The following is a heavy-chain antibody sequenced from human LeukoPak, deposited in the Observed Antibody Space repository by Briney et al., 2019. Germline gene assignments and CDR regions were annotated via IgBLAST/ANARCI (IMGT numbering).Heavy chain of an antibody. CDR3: ARSTGHNSYHSSGYRFYFDY. V-gene: IGHV4-39*07. CDR2: IYYRGST. D-gene: IGHD3-22*01. CDR1: GVSISSSSYY. Sequence: SETLSLTCTVSGVSISSSSYYWGCIRQPPGKGLEWIGSIYYRGSTYYNPSLKSRVTISVDTSKNQFSLKLSSVTAADTAVYYCARSTGHNSYHSSGYRFYFDYWGQGTLVTVSS. J-gene: IGHJ4*02.